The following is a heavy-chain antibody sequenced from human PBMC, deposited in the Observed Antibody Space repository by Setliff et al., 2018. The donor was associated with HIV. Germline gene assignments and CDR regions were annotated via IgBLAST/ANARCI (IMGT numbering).Heavy chain of an antibody. V-gene: IGHV1-46*01. CDR2: INPNGGST. CDR3: ARGGPGSSFGYDWFDP. CDR1: GYTFTSYY. J-gene: IGHJ5*02. D-gene: IGHD5-18*01. Sequence: ASVKVSCKASGYTFTSYYVHFVRQAPGQGPEWMGIINPNGGSTNYAQKFEGRVAMTADTSTNNVHMYLSSLRSEDTAIYYCARGGPGSSFGYDWFDPWGQGTPVTVPQ.